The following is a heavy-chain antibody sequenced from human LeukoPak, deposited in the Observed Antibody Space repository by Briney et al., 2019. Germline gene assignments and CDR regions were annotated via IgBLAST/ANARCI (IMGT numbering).Heavy chain of an antibody. Sequence: PSETLSLTCTVPGGSISSYYWSWIRQPPGKGLEWIGYKDYSGSTNYNRSLKSRVTISVDTSKNQFSLKLSSVTAADTAVYYCARVYYSSSYDYWYFDLWGRGTLVTVSS. CDR3: ARVYYSSSYDYWYFDL. CDR1: GGSISSYY. J-gene: IGHJ2*01. CDR2: KDYSGST. D-gene: IGHD6-13*01. V-gene: IGHV4-59*01.